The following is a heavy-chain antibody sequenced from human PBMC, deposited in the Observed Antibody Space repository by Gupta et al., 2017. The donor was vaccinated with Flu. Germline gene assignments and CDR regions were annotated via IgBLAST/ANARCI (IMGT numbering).Heavy chain of an antibody. CDR2: IDPNNGGT. CDR3: ARDPSSGDDAFDL. J-gene: IGHJ3*01. D-gene: IGHD3-10*01. V-gene: IGHV1-2*06. Sequence: VRQAPGQGLEWMGRIDPNNGGTRFAQKFQGRVTLTTDTTTRTAFMELTSVTSDDTAFYYCARDPSSGDDAFDLWGQGTMVTVSS.